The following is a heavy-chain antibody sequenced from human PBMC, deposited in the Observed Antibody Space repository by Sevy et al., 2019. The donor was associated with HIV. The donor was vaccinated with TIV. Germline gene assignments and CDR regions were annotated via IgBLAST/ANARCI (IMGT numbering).Heavy chain of an antibody. CDR1: GASISSSGYY. CDR3: VGPNLTFSSGWDYLDY. V-gene: IGHV4-39*01. Sequence: SETLSLTCTVSGASISSSGYYWGWIRQPPGKGLEWIASIRYSGNTFYNPSLKSRLTITADTSKNQFSLMLSSVTAADTSIYYCVGPNLTFSSGWDYLDYWGQGTVVTVSS. CDR2: IRYSGNT. J-gene: IGHJ4*02. D-gene: IGHD6-19*01.